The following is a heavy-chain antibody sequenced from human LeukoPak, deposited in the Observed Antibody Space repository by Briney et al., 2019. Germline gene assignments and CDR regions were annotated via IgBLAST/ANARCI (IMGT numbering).Heavy chain of an antibody. CDR3: ARDRDSSGWHVADY. D-gene: IGHD6-19*01. J-gene: IGHJ4*02. CDR1: GYTFRSYD. V-gene: IGHV1-18*01. Sequence: ASGKVSCKASGYTFRSYDITWVRQAPGHGLEWMGWISRNNGNTNYAQKFQGRVNMTTDTPTSTAYMEMRSLRSDDTAVYYCARDRDSSGWHVADYWGQGTLVTVSS. CDR2: ISRNNGNT.